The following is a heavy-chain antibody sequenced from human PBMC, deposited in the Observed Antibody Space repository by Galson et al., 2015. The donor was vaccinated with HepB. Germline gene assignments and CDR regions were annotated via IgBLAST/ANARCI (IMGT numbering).Heavy chain of an antibody. CDR2: TYYRSKWYN. Sequence: CAISGDSVSSNSAAWNCIRQSPSRGLEWLGRTYYRSKWYNDYAVSVKSRITINPDTSKNQFSLQLNSVTPEDTAVYYCAREWGTTMVRGVIIKGVRAFDIWGQGTMVTVSS. CDR3: AREWGTTMVRGVIIKGVRAFDI. J-gene: IGHJ3*02. CDR1: GDSVSSNSAA. V-gene: IGHV6-1*01. D-gene: IGHD3-10*01.